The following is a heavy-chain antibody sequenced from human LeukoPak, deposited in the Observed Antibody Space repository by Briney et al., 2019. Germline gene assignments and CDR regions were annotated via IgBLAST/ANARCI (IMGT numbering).Heavy chain of an antibody. Sequence: ASETLSLTCTVSGGSVSRSPYYWGWIRQPPGKGLEWIGNIYYSGSTYYNPSLKSRVTMSVDTSKNQFSLKLSSVTAADTAVYYCARYSGSYSGFDDWGQGTLVTVSS. CDR3: ARYSGSYSGFDD. J-gene: IGHJ4*02. CDR2: IYYSGST. V-gene: IGHV4-39*07. D-gene: IGHD1-26*01. CDR1: GGSVSRSPYY.